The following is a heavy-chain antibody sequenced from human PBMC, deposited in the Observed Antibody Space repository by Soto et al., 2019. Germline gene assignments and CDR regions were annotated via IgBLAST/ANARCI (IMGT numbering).Heavy chain of an antibody. CDR1: GYTFTGYY. CDR2: INPNSGGT. V-gene: IGHV1-2*04. CDR3: ARDGTPYSSGWYNSYYYGMDV. D-gene: IGHD6-19*01. J-gene: IGHJ6*02. Sequence: QVQLVQSGAEVKKPGASVKVSCKASGYTFTGYYMHWVRQAPGQGLEWMGWINPNSGGTNYAQKFQGWVTMTRDTSISTAYMELSRLRSDDTAVYYCARDGTPYSSGWYNSYYYGMDVWGQGTTVTVSS.